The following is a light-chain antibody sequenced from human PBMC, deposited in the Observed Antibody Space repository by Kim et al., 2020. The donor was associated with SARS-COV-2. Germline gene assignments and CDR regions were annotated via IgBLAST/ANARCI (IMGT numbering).Light chain of an antibody. J-gene: IGKJ1*01. Sequence: DLQMTQSPSTLSASIGDRVIITCRASQNVNTWLAWHQQKPGKAPKVLIYKASILESGVPSRFSGSGSGTEFTLTISSLQPDDFATYYCQQYDTDSWTFGQGTKVDIK. CDR3: QQYDTDSWT. CDR1: QNVNTW. CDR2: KAS. V-gene: IGKV1-5*03.